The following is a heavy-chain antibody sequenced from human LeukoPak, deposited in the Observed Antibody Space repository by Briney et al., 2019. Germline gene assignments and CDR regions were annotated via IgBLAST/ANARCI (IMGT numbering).Heavy chain of an antibody. CDR3: ARNDYVDYGLDEYFQH. Sequence: MTSETLSLTCAVYGGSFSSYYWSWIRQPAGKGLEWIGRIYTSDSTNYNPSLKSRVTMSVDTSKNQFSLRLSSVTAADTAVYYCARNDYVDYGLDEYFQHWGQGTLVTVSS. CDR2: IYTSDST. D-gene: IGHD4-17*01. CDR1: GGSFSSYY. V-gene: IGHV4-59*10. J-gene: IGHJ1*01.